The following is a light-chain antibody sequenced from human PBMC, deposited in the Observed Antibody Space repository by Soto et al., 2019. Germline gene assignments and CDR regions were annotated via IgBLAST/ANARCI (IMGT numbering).Light chain of an antibody. Sequence: DIQMTQSPASLSASVGDRVIITCWASQNINNYLNWYQKKPGKYPKLLIYAASSLQSGVPSRFSGTGSGTDFNLTISSLQTEDFATYSCQQRYNTMWAFGQGTKVDIK. CDR1: QNINNY. CDR2: AAS. V-gene: IGKV1-39*01. J-gene: IGKJ1*01. CDR3: QQRYNTMWA.